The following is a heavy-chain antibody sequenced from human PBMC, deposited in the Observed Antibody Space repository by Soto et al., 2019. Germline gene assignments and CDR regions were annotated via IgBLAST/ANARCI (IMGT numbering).Heavy chain of an antibody. Sequence: EVQLLESGGGLVQPGGSLRLACVASGFTLSNYAMSWVRQAPGKGLEWVSSISGSGGSTYYSDSVKGRFTISRDNSKNTLYLQMNSLRAEDTAVYYCASHGGYGDHFDYWGQGTLVTVSS. D-gene: IGHD4-17*01. V-gene: IGHV3-23*01. CDR1: GFTLSNYA. CDR2: ISGSGGST. J-gene: IGHJ4*02. CDR3: ASHGGYGDHFDY.